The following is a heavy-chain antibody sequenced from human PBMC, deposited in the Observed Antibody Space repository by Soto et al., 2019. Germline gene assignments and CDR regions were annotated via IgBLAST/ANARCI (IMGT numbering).Heavy chain of an antibody. J-gene: IGHJ4*02. V-gene: IGHV3-21*01. CDR1: GFTFSSYS. D-gene: IGHD6-19*01. Sequence: EVQLVESGGGLVKPGGSLRLSCAASGFTFSSYSMNWVRQAPGKGLEWVSSISSSSSYIYYADSVKGRFTISRDNAKNSLDLQMNSLRAEDTAVYYCARGGSGWYYFDYWGQGTLVTVSS. CDR2: ISSSSSYI. CDR3: ARGGSGWYYFDY.